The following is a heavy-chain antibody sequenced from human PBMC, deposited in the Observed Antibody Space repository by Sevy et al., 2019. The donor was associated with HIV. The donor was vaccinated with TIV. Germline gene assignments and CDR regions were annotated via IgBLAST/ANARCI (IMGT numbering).Heavy chain of an antibody. Sequence: ASVKVSCKASGGTFSSYAISWVRQAPGQGLEWMGGIIPIFGTANYAQKFQGRVTITADESTSTAYMGLSSLRSEDTAVYYCARSEAGGYDFWSGYLTYYYYGMDVWGQGTTVTVSS. CDR2: IIPIFGTA. J-gene: IGHJ6*02. CDR1: GGTFSSYA. CDR3: ARSEAGGYDFWSGYLTYYYYGMDV. V-gene: IGHV1-69*13. D-gene: IGHD3-3*01.